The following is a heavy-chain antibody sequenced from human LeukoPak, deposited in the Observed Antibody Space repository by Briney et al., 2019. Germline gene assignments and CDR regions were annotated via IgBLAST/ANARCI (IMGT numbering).Heavy chain of an antibody. CDR1: GFTFSSYG. D-gene: IGHD3-22*01. Sequence: PGGSLRLSCAASGFTFSSYGMHWVRQAPGKELEWVAVISYDGSNKYYADSVKGRFTISRDNSKNTLYLQMNSLRAEDTAVYYCAKDVRDSSGQFDYWGQGTLVTVSS. V-gene: IGHV3-30*18. CDR2: ISYDGSNK. CDR3: AKDVRDSSGQFDY. J-gene: IGHJ4*02.